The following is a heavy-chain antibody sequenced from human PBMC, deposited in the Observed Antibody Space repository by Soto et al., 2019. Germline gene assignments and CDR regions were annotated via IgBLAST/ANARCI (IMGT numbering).Heavy chain of an antibody. D-gene: IGHD3-22*01. J-gene: IGHJ4*02. CDR3: ARGGPWGDGSGYYFYDFDY. Sequence: PGGSLRLSCAASGFTFSSYWMSWVRQVPGKGLEWVANIKHDGSEKYYVDSVKGRFTISRDTAKNSLYLQMNSLRAEDTAVYYCARGGPWGDGSGYYFYDFDYWGQGTLVTVSS. V-gene: IGHV3-7*03. CDR2: IKHDGSEK. CDR1: GFTFSSYW.